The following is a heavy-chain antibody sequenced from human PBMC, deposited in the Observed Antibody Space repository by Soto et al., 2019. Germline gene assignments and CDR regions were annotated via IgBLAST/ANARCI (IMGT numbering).Heavy chain of an antibody. Sequence: ESLKISCKGSGYSFTSYRIGWVRQMPGKGLEWMGTIDPTDSHTNYTPSFQGHVTFSAGKSISTAYLQWSSLKATDTAMYYCARHLASTLGTKYGMDVWGQGTTVTGSS. J-gene: IGHJ6*02. V-gene: IGHV5-10-1*01. CDR3: ARHLASTLGTKYGMDV. CDR2: IDPTDSHT. CDR1: GYSFTSYR. D-gene: IGHD1-1*01.